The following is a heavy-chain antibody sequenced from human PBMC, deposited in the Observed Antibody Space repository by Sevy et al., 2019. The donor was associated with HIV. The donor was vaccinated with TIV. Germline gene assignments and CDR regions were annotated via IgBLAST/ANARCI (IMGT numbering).Heavy chain of an antibody. Sequence: GGSLRLSCAASGFTFSNAWMSWVRQAPGKGLEWVGRIKSKTDGGTTDYAAHVKGRLTSSRDDSKNTLYLQMNRLKTEDTAIYYWTSYSKNRALSGLLDYWGQGTLVTVSS. CDR2: IKSKTDGGTT. D-gene: IGHD2-21*01. CDR1: GFTFSNAW. V-gene: IGHV3-15*01. CDR3: TSYSKNRALSGLLDY. J-gene: IGHJ4*02.